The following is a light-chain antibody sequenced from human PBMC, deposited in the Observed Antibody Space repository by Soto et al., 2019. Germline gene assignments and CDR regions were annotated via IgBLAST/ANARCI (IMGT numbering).Light chain of an antibody. CDR3: QQRQHWPPLT. V-gene: IGKV3-11*01. J-gene: IGKJ4*01. Sequence: EAVLTQSPATLSLSPGETATLSCRASQSIGIYLAWYQQKPGQPPRLLIYDASNRATGIPARFSGSGSGTDFTHTISSLEPEDFAVYDCQQRQHWPPLTFGGGTKVAIK. CDR2: DAS. CDR1: QSIGIY.